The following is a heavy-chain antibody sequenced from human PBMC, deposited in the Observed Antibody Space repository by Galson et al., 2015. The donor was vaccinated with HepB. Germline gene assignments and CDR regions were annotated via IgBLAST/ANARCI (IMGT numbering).Heavy chain of an antibody. V-gene: IGHV3-74*01. J-gene: IGHJ4*02. D-gene: IGHD7-27*01. Sequence: SLRLSCAASGFTFRSHWMYWVRQVPGKGLVWVSRVNSDGSDSNYADSVKGRFTISRDNPKNTLYLQMNSLRVEDTSVYYCARDDPLTGSLPSGWGRGTLVTVSS. CDR2: VNSDGSDS. CDR1: GFTFRSHW. CDR3: ARDDPLTGSLPSG.